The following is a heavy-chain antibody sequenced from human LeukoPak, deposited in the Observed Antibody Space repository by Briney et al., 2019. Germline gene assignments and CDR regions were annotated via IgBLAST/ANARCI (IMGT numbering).Heavy chain of an antibody. J-gene: IGHJ4*02. D-gene: IGHD1-14*01. Sequence: GGSLRLSCAASGFTFSSYSMNWVRQAPGKGLEWVSSISSSSSYIDYADSVKGRFTISRDNAKNSLYLQMNSLRAEDTAVYYCARGLPDLDYWGQGTLVTVSS. V-gene: IGHV3-21*01. CDR2: ISSSSSYI. CDR1: GFTFSSYS. CDR3: ARGLPDLDY.